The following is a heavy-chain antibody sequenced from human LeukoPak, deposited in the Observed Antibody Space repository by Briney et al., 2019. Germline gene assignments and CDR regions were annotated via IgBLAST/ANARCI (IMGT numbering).Heavy chain of an antibody. V-gene: IGHV4-34*01. CDR1: GGSFSGYY. CDR3: ARGELGPRLSL. Sequence: AETLSLTCAVYGGSFSGYYWSWIRQPPGKGLEWIGEINHRGIINYNPSLKSRVTTSVDTSNSQFSLTLNSVTAADTAVYYCARGELGPRLSLWGQGTLVTVSS. D-gene: IGHD1-26*01. J-gene: IGHJ4*02. CDR2: INHRGII.